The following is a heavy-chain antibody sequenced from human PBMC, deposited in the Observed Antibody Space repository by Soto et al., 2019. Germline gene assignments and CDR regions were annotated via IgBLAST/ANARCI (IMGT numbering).Heavy chain of an antibody. V-gene: IGHV1-69*13. D-gene: IGHD3-22*01. CDR1: GYTLTELS. Sequence: SVKVSCKVSGYTLTELSMHWVRQAPGKGLEWMGGIIPIFGTANYAQRFQGRVTITADESTSTAYMELSSLRSEDTAVYYCARGHYDSSGYYPVYYYYGMDVWGQGTTGIVS. J-gene: IGHJ6*02. CDR3: ARGHYDSSGYYPVYYYYGMDV. CDR2: IIPIFGTA.